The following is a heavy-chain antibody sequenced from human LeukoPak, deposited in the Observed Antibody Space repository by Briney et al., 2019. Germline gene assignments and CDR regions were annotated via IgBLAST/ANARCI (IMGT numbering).Heavy chain of an antibody. CDR3: ARVVATITAAFDI. J-gene: IGHJ3*02. CDR1: GYTFTSYG. V-gene: IGHV1-18*01. CDR2: ISAYNGNT. Sequence: EASVEVSCKASGYTFTSYGISWVRQAPGQGLEWMGWISAYNGNTNYAQKLQGRVTMTTDTSTSTAYMELRSLRSDDTAVYYCARVVATITAAFDIWGQGTMVTVSS. D-gene: IGHD5-12*01.